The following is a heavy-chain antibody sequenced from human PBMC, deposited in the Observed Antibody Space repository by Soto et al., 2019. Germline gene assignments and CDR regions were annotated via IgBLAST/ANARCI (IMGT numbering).Heavy chain of an antibody. CDR2: IYPGDSDT. Sequence: GESLKISCKGSGYSFTSYWIGWVRQMPGKGLEWMGIIYPGDSDTRYSPSFQGQVTISADKSISTAYLQWSSLKASDTAMYYCARRYNWNEADDAFDIWGQGTMVTVSS. CDR1: GYSFTSYW. V-gene: IGHV5-51*01. J-gene: IGHJ3*02. D-gene: IGHD1-20*01. CDR3: ARRYNWNEADDAFDI.